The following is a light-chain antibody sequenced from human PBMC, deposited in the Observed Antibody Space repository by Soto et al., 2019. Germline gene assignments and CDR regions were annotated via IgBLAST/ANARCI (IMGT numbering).Light chain of an antibody. Sequence: EIVMTQSPATLSVSPGERATLSCRARQSITRNLAWYQQSPGQAPRLLIYGASTRATGIPARFSGSGSGTEFTLTINSLQSEDFAVYYCQQYNNWPMWTFGQGTKVDIK. J-gene: IGKJ1*01. CDR3: QQYNNWPMWT. V-gene: IGKV3-15*01. CDR2: GAS. CDR1: QSITRN.